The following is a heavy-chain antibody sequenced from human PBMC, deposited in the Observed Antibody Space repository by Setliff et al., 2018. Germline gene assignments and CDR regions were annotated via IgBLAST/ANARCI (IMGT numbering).Heavy chain of an antibody. V-gene: IGHV4-38-2*02. Sequence: SETLSLTCAVSGYSISSGYYWGWIRQAPGKGLEWIASIYRSGSTYYNPSLKSRVTISVDTSKNQFSLKLSSVTAADTAVYYCARDSSLRYCSGGSCYNQKNWYFDLWGRGTLVTVSS. D-gene: IGHD2-15*01. CDR1: GYSISSGYY. CDR3: ARDSSLRYCSGGSCYNQKNWYFDL. CDR2: IYRSGST. J-gene: IGHJ2*01.